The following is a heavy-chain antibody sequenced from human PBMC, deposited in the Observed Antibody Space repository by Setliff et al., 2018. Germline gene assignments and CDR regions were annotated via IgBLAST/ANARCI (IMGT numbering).Heavy chain of an antibody. CDR3: ARGGHSGPDAFDS. Sequence: TLSLTCAVYGGSFSDSYWSWIRQSPGKGLEWIGEINHSGSTNYNPSLKTRVTISVDTSKNQFSLKLSSLTAADMAKYYCARGGHSGPDAFDSWGQGTRVTVSS. J-gene: IGHJ3*01. V-gene: IGHV4-34*01. D-gene: IGHD5-12*01. CDR1: GGSFSDSY. CDR2: INHSGST.